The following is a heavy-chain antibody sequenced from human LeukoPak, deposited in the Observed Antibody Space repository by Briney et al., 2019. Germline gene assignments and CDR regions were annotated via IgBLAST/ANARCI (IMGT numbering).Heavy chain of an antibody. CDR2: ISSSGSTI. CDR3: ARCSSSRYLNWFDP. D-gene: IGHD6-13*01. J-gene: IGHJ5*02. CDR1: GFTFSDYY. V-gene: IGHV3-11*01. Sequence: GGSLRLSCAASGFTFSDYYMSWIRQAPGKGLEWVSYISSSGSTIYYADSVKGRFTISRDNAKNSLYLQMNSLRAEDTAVYYCARCSSSRYLNWFDPWGQGTLVTVSS.